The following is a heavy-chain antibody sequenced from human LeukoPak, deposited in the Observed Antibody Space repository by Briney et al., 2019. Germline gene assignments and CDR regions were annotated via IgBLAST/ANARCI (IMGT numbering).Heavy chain of an antibody. CDR2: FDPEDGET. CDR3: ATWLSVPDAFDI. V-gene: IGHV1-24*01. CDR1: GYTLTELS. Sequence: GASVKVSCKVSGYTLTELSMHWVRQAPGKGLEWMGGFDPEDGETTYAQKFQGRVTMTEDTSTDTAYMELSSLRSEDTAVYYCATWLSVPDAFDIWGQGTMVTVSS. D-gene: IGHD3-16*02. J-gene: IGHJ3*02.